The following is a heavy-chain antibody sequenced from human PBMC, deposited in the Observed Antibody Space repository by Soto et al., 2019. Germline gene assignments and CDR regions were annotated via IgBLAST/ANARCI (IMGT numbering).Heavy chain of an antibody. J-gene: IGHJ6*02. CDR2: INAGNGNT. CDR1: GYTFTSYA. CDR3: AREDCSSTSCYPRYGMDV. D-gene: IGHD2-2*01. V-gene: IGHV1-3*01. Sequence: ASVKVSCKASGYTFTSYAMHWVRQAPGQRLEWMGWINAGNGNTKYSQKFQGRVTITRDTSASTAYMELSSLRSEDTAVYYCAREDCSSTSCYPRYGMDVWGQGTTVTVSS.